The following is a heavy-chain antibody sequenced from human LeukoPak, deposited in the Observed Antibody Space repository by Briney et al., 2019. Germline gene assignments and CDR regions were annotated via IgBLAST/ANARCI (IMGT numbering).Heavy chain of an antibody. CDR2: ISAYNGNT. J-gene: IGHJ4*02. Sequence: ASVKVSCKASGYTFTSYGISWVRQAPGQGLEWMGWISAYNGNTNYAQKLQGRVTMTTDTSTSTAYMELRSLRSDDTAVYYCAKVRYCSGVNCYPDDNWGQGTLVTVSS. CDR3: AKVRYCSGVNCYPDDN. D-gene: IGHD2-15*01. V-gene: IGHV1-18*01. CDR1: GYTFTSYG.